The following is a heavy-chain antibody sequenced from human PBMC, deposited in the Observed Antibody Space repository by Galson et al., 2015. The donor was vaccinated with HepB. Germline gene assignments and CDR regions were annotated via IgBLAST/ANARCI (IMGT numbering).Heavy chain of an antibody. Sequence: SVKVSCKASGYTFTSYGISWVRQAPGQGLEWMGWISAYNGNTNYAQKLQGRVTMTTDTSTSTAYMELRSLRSDDTAVYYCARDVGYYYDSSGGDPRDYWGQGTLVTVSS. J-gene: IGHJ4*02. V-gene: IGHV1-18*01. CDR1: GYTFTSYG. CDR2: ISAYNGNT. D-gene: IGHD3-22*01. CDR3: ARDVGYYYDSSGGDPRDY.